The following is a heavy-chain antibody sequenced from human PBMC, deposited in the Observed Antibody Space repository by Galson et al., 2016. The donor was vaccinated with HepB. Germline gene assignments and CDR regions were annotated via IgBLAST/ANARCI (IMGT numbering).Heavy chain of an antibody. CDR3: AAGKAAAGSLVFDV. V-gene: IGHV4-34*01. CDR1: NGSFSEYY. D-gene: IGHD6-13*01. CDR2: INHNGDT. J-gene: IGHJ3*01. Sequence: SETLSLTCAVYNGSFSEYYWTWIRQTPGNGLGWIGEINHNGDTKYSPSLRSRVSISVDTSKNHFSLNLNSANAADTAVYYCAAGKAAAGSLVFDVWGQGTLVTISS.